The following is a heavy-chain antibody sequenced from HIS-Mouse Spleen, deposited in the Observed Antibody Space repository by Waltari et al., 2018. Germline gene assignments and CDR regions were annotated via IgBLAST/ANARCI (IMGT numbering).Heavy chain of an antibody. CDR2: INSDGSST. CDR1: GCTFCSSR. Sequence: EVQLVESGGGLVQPGGSLRISWAASGCTFCSSRLTWVRNAPGKGVVWVSRINSDGSSTSYADSVKGRFTISRDNAKNTLYLQMNSLRAEDTAVYYCARDLGAFDYWGQGTLVTVSS. V-gene: IGHV3-74*01. D-gene: IGHD1-26*01. J-gene: IGHJ4*02. CDR3: ARDLGAFDY.